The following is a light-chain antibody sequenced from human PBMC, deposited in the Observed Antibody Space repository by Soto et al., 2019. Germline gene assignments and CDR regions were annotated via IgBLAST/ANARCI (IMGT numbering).Light chain of an antibody. CDR2: GAS. CDR3: QQYYGSWT. J-gene: IGKJ1*01. V-gene: IGKV4-1*01. Sequence: DIVMTQSPDSLAVSLGERATINCKSSRNIFYSSKNEDYLAWYQQKPGQPPRLLFYGASIRQSGVPDRFSGSGSGTDFTLTISSLQAEDVAVYYCQQYYGSWTFGQGTKVEIK. CDR1: RNIFYSSKNEDY.